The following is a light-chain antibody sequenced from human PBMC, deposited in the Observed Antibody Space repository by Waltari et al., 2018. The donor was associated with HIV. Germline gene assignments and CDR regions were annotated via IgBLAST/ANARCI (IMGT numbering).Light chain of an antibody. Sequence: QSALTQPASVSGSPGQSITISCTGTSTDIGGFYYVSWYQQHPGKAPKLIISDVNARPSGISDRVSGSKSGNTASLTISGLQPEDEAYYHCSSYASSSALLFGGGTKLTVV. J-gene: IGLJ3*02. CDR3: SSYASSSALL. V-gene: IGLV2-14*03. CDR2: DVN. CDR1: STDIGGFYY.